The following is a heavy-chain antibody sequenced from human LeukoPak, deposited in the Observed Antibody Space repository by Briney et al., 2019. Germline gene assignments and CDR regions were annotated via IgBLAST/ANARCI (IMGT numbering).Heavy chain of an antibody. D-gene: IGHD4-23*01. J-gene: IGHJ4*02. Sequence: ASVKVSCKASGYTFTGYYMHWVRQAPGQGLEWMGWINPNSGGTNYAQKFQGRVTMTRDTSISTAYMELSRLRSDDTAVYYCARGADYGGNSDYFDYWGQGTLVTVSS. CDR3: ARGADYGGNSDYFDY. V-gene: IGHV1-2*02. CDR1: GYTFTGYY. CDR2: INPNSGGT.